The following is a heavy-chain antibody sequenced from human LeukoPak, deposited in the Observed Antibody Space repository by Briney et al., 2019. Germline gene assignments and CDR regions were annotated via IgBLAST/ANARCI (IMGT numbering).Heavy chain of an antibody. CDR1: GGSISTYY. V-gene: IGHV4-59*08. CDR3: ARMGGYSGYATH. CDR2: IHYSGTT. Sequence: SSETLSLTCTVSGGSISTYYWSWIRQPPGKGLEWIGYIHYSGTTNYNPSLKNRVTISLDTPKNQFSLNLSSVTAADTAVYYCARMGGYSGYATHWGQGTLVTVSS. J-gene: IGHJ4*02. D-gene: IGHD5-12*01.